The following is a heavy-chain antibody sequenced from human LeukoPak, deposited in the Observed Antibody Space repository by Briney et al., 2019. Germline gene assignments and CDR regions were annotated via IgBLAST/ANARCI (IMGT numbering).Heavy chain of an antibody. CDR1: GGSISSSSYY. V-gene: IGHV4-39*07. D-gene: IGHD5-18*01. CDR2: IYYSGST. Sequence: SETLSLTCTVSGGSISSSSYYWGWIRQPPGKGLEWIGSIYYSGSTYYNPSLESRVTISVDTSKNQFSLKLSSVTAADTAVYYCARGHKTWIQLWLRGASPESYYMDVWGKGTTVTVSS. J-gene: IGHJ6*03. CDR3: ARGHKTWIQLWLRGASPESYYMDV.